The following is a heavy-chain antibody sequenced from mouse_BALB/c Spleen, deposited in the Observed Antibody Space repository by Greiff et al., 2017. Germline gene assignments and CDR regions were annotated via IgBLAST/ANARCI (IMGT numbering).Heavy chain of an antibody. D-gene: IGHD3-1*01. CDR2: INPSTGYT. Sequence: QVQLQQSGAELAKPGASVKMSCKASGYTFTSYWMHWVKQRPGQGLEWIGYINPSTGYTEYNQKFKDKATLTADKSSSTAYMQLSSLTSEDSAVYYCARQLLDYWGQGTTLTVSS. CDR3: ARQLLDY. V-gene: IGHV1-7*01. CDR1: GYTFTSYW. J-gene: IGHJ2*01.